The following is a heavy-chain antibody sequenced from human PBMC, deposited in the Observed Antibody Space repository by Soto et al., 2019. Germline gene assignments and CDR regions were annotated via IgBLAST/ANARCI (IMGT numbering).Heavy chain of an antibody. Sequence: SLRLYFAAYGFSFSISLMHWVRQATGKWPEWVALISYDGTNKYYVDSVKGRFTISRDNAKNSLYLQMNSLRAEDTAVYYCARDPILVPYYDFWSGYHGGMDVWGQGTTVTVSS. J-gene: IGHJ6*02. CDR2: ISYDGTNK. CDR1: GFSFSISL. D-gene: IGHD3-3*01. CDR3: ARDPILVPYYDFWSGYHGGMDV. V-gene: IGHV3-30-3*01.